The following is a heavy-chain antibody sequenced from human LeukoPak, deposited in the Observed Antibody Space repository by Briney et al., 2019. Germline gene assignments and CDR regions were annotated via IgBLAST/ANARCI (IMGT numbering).Heavy chain of an antibody. D-gene: IGHD7-27*01. CDR2: IDPSDSET. CDR3: ARQAALGRSGDY. Sequence: GESLKISCKASGYSFTSYWIGWVRQMPGKGLEWMGIIDPSDSETRYTPSFQGQVTISVDKSLTTADLQWNSLKASDTAMYYCARQAALGRSGDYWGQGTLVTVSS. CDR1: GYSFTSYW. V-gene: IGHV5-51*01. J-gene: IGHJ4*02.